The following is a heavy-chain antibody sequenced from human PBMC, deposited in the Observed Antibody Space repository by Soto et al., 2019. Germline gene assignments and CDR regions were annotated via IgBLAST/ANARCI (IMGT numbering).Heavy chain of an antibody. CDR2: ISSSSTYK. D-gene: IGHD3-22*01. CDR3: ARDHNYDSSGSGFAY. Sequence: EVQLVESGGGLVKPGGSLRLSCAASGFTFSFYTMNWVRQAPGKGLEWVSSISSSSTYKYYADSVKGRFTISRDNAKNSLYLQMDSLRAEDTAVYFCARDHNYDSSGSGFAYWGQGTLVTVSS. CDR1: GFTFSFYT. V-gene: IGHV3-21*01. J-gene: IGHJ4*02.